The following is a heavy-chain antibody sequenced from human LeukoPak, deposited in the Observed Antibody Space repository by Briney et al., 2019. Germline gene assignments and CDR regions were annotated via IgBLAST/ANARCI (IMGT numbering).Heavy chain of an antibody. CDR1: GFTFSDYY. CDR2: ISSSGSTI. Sequence: GGSLRLSCAASGFTFSDYYMSWIRQAPGKGLEWVSYISSSGSTIYYADSVKGRFTISRDNAKNSLYLQMNSLRAEDTAVYYCARDLPGKSPYYGSGKSPFDPWGQGTLVTVSS. V-gene: IGHV3-11*01. D-gene: IGHD3-10*01. J-gene: IGHJ5*02. CDR3: ARDLPGKSPYYGSGKSPFDP.